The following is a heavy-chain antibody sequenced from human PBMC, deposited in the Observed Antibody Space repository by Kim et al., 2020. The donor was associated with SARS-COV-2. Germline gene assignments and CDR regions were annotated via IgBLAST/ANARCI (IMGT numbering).Heavy chain of an antibody. J-gene: IGHJ6*02. V-gene: IGHV4-59*01. CDR3: AREVRQYGMDV. D-gene: IGHD1-1*01. CDR2: T. Sequence: TNYNPSLKSRVTISVDTSKNRFSLKLRSVTAADTAVYYCAREVRQYGMDVWGQGTTVTVSS.